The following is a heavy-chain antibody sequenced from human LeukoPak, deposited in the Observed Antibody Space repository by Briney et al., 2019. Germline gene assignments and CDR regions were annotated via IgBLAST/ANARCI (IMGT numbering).Heavy chain of an antibody. CDR1: GFTFSSYA. V-gene: IGHV3-23*01. D-gene: IGHD6-13*01. Sequence: GGSLRLSCAASGFTFSSYAMSWVRQAPGKGLEWVSAISGSGGSTYYADSVKGRFTISRDNSKNTLYLQLNSLGAEDTAVYYCATERDSSWTFDSWGQGTLVTVSS. CDR2: ISGSGGST. J-gene: IGHJ4*02. CDR3: ATERDSSWTFDS.